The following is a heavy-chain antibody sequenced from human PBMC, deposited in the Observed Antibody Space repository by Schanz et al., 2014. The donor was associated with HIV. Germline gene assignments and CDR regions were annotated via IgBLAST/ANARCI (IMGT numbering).Heavy chain of an antibody. Sequence: VQLVESGGGVVQPGRSLRLSCAASGFTLEDYAMHWVRQAPGKGLEWVSGMSWNRRRIGYGDAVKGRFTISRDNANNFVYLEMNGLRVEDTALYYCAKGIMGATEYYYGMDAWGQGTMVTVSS. CDR2: MSWNRRRI. CDR3: AKGIMGATEYYYGMDA. D-gene: IGHD1-26*01. J-gene: IGHJ6*02. CDR1: GFTLEDYA. V-gene: IGHV3-9*01.